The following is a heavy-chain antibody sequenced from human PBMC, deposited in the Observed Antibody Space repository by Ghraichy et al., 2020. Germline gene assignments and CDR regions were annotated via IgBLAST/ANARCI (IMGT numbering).Heavy chain of an antibody. D-gene: IGHD6-13*01. V-gene: IGHV4-39*01. CDR3: ARRPSSRVVIYYYYYYMDV. J-gene: IGHJ6*03. CDR2: IYYSGST. CDR1: GGSISSSSYY. Sequence: SETLSLTCTVSGGSISSSSYYWGWIRQPPGKGLEWIGSIYYSGSTYYNPSLKSRVTISVDTSKNQFSLKLSSVTAADTAVYYCARRPSSRVVIYYYYYYMDVWGKGTMVTVSS.